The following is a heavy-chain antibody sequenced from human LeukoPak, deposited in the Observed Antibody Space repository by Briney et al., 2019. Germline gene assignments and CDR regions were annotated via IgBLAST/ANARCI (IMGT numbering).Heavy chain of an antibody. CDR3: ARVMVRSFYYFDY. D-gene: IGHD3-10*01. CDR1: RFTFSSYS. V-gene: IGHV3-21*01. J-gene: IGHJ4*02. CDR2: ISSSGSYI. Sequence: GGSLRLSCAASRFTFSSYSMNWVRQAPGKALEWVSSISSSGSYIYYADSVKGRFTISRDNAKNTLYLQMNSLRAEDTAVYYCARVMVRSFYYFDYWGQGTLVTVSS.